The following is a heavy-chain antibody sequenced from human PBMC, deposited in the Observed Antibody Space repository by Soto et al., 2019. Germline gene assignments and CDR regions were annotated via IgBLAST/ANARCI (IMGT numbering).Heavy chain of an antibody. V-gene: IGHV3-30*18. CDR1: GFTFSSYG. Sequence: QVQLVESGGGVVQPGRSLRLSCAASGFTFSSYGIHWVRQAPGKGLEWVAVISYDGSNKYFADSVKGRFTISRDNSQNTLYLQMNSLRAEDTAVYHCAKQVIPHTNGVDSCGQGTMVTVSS. D-gene: IGHD2-8*01. J-gene: IGHJ3*02. CDR2: ISYDGSNK. CDR3: AKQVIPHTNGVDS.